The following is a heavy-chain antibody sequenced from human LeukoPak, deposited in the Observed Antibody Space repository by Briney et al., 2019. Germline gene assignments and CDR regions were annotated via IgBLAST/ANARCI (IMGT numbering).Heavy chain of an antibody. CDR1: GFTFSSYW. V-gene: IGHV3-7*01. CDR3: ARRYGWSKRYYFDY. J-gene: IGHJ4*02. CDR2: IKQDGSEK. Sequence: PGGSLRLSCAASGFTFSSYWMSWVRQAPGKGLEWVANIKQDGSEKYYVDSVKGRFTISRDNAKNSLYLQMNSLRAEDTAVYYCARRYGWSKRYYFDYWGQGTLVTVPS. D-gene: IGHD2-8*02.